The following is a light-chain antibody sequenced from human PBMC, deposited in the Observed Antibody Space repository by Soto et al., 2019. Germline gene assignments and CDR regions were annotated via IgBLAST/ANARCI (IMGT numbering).Light chain of an antibody. V-gene: IGKV3-11*01. CDR3: QVRDVWPS. Sequence: IVLTQSPVTLALSPGERAVLSCRTSQRVSTSLAWYQHKPGQAPRLFIYDASKRAPGIPARFSGSGSGTDFTLTISSLEPEDIAVYYCQVRDVWPSFGQGTKV. CDR2: DAS. CDR1: QRVSTS. J-gene: IGKJ1*01.